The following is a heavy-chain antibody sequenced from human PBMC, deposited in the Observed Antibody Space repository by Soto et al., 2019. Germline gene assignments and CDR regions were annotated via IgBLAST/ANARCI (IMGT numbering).Heavy chain of an antibody. CDR3: ARDDRDAFDI. CDR2: INPNSGGT. CDR1: GYTFTSYG. Sequence: ASVKVSCKASGYTFTSYGISWVRQAPGQGLEWMGWINPNSGGTNYAQKFQGWVTMTRDTSISTAYMELSRLRSDDTAVYYCARDDRDAFDIWGQGTMVTVSS. J-gene: IGHJ3*02. V-gene: IGHV1-2*04.